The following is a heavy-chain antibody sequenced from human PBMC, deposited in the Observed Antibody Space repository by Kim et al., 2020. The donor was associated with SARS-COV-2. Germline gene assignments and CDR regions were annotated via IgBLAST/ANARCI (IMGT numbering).Heavy chain of an antibody. V-gene: IGHV1-8*01. CDR3: ARGANWYHY. CDR2: MNPDSGNT. CDR1: GYIFTSND. J-gene: IGHJ4*02. D-gene: IGHD1-1*01. Sequence: ASVKVSCKASGYIFTSNDINWVRQAPGQGLEWMGWMNPDSGNTGYAQKFQGRITMTRNTSISTAYMELSSLRSEDTAVYFCARGANWYHYWGQGTLVTVSS.